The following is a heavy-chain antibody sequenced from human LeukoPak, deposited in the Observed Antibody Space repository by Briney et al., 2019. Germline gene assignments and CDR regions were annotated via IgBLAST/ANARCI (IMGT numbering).Heavy chain of an antibody. CDR1: GYTFTSYD. CDR3: ARALGIAAAGTGGYYYYGMDV. CDR2: MNPNSGNT. Sequence: GASVKVSCKASGYTFTSYDINWVRQATGQGLEWMGWMNPNSGNTGYAQKFQGRVTMTRNTSISTAYMELSSLRSEDTAVYYCARALGIAAAGTGGYYYYGMDVWGQGTTVTVSS. J-gene: IGHJ6*02. D-gene: IGHD6-13*01. V-gene: IGHV1-8*01.